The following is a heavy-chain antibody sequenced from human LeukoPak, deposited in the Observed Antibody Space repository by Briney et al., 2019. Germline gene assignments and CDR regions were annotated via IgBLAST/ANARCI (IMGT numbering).Heavy chain of an antibody. V-gene: IGHV4-39*01. CDR1: GGSISSSSYY. J-gene: IGHJ4*02. D-gene: IGHD6-6*01. Sequence: SETLSLTCTVSGGSISSSSYYWGWIRQSPGKGLEWIGSMYYSGRTYYNPSLKSRVTISVDTSKNQFSLKLTSVTAADTAVYYCARLHSNSVGGGYWGQGTLVTVSS. CDR3: ARLHSNSVGGGY. CDR2: MYYSGRT.